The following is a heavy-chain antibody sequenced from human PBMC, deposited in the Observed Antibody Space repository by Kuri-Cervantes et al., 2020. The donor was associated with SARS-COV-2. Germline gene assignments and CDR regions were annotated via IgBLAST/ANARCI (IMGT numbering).Heavy chain of an antibody. Sequence: SETLSLTCTVSGGSISSYYWSWIRQPPGKGLEWIGYIYYSGSTNYNPSLKSRVTISVDTSKNQFSLKLSSVTAADTAVYYCARSSGVIVVVPVFDPWGQGTLVTVSS. CDR2: IYYSGST. J-gene: IGHJ5*02. V-gene: IGHV4-59*01. CDR3: ARSSGVIVVVPVFDP. CDR1: GGSISSYY. D-gene: IGHD2-2*01.